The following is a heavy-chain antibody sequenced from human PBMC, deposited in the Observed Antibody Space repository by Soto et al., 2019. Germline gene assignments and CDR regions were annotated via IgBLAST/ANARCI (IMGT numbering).Heavy chain of an antibody. CDR2: ILPVFGTA. J-gene: IGHJ3*02. D-gene: IGHD4-17*01. Sequence: QVHLVQSGAEVKKPGSSVKVSCKASGGTFSTSSINWLRQAPGQRPEWMGNILPVFGTADYAQKFRDRVTIAADKSAKTAYMELRSLFSEDAAVYYCARGHEYGGNSDAFDIWGQGTVVTVSS. CDR3: ARGHEYGGNSDAFDI. V-gene: IGHV1-69*14. CDR1: GGTFSTSS.